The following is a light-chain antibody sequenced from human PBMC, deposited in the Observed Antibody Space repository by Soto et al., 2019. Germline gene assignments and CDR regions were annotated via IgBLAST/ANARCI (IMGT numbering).Light chain of an antibody. J-gene: IGLJ3*02. Sequence: NFMLTQPHSVSESPGKTVIISCTRSSGSIASNYVQGYQQRPGSAPTIVIYEDNQRPSGVPDRFSGSVDSSSNSASLTISGLKTEDEADYYCHSYESNNVVFGGGTKLTVL. CDR2: EDN. CDR3: HSYESNNVV. CDR1: SGSIASNY. V-gene: IGLV6-57*03.